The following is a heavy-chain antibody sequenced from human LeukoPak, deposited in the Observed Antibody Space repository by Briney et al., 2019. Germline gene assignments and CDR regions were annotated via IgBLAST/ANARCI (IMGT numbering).Heavy chain of an antibody. CDR3: ARDYCSGVSCYYFDY. V-gene: IGHV3-21*01. D-gene: IGHD2-15*01. CDR2: ISRSSSYR. Sequence: GGSLRLSCAASGFTFSSYSMNWVRQAPGKGLEWVSSISRSSSYRYYADSVKGRFTISRDNAKNSLYLQMNSLRAEDTAVYYCARDYCSGVSCYYFDYWGQGTLVTVSS. J-gene: IGHJ4*02. CDR1: GFTFSSYS.